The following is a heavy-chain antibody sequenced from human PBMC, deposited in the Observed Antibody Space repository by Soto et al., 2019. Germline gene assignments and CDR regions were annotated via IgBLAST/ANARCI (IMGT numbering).Heavy chain of an antibody. J-gene: IGHJ4*02. CDR2: IIPIFGTA. Sequence: QVQLVQSGAEVKKPGSSVKVSCKASGGTFSSYAISWVRQAPGQGLEWMGGIIPIFGTANYAQKFRGRVTITADESTSTAYMELSSLRSEDTAVYYCARFIFGKGSGWPYIDYWGQGTLVTVSS. D-gene: IGHD6-19*01. CDR1: GGTFSSYA. CDR3: ARFIFGKGSGWPYIDY. V-gene: IGHV1-69*01.